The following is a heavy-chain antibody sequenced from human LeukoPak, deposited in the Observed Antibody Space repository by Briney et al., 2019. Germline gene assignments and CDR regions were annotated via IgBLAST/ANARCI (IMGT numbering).Heavy chain of an antibody. Sequence: ASVKVSCKASGYTFTNYGISWVRQAPGQGLEWMGWIGAHSGDTNYAQKFQGRVTMTTETSMSTAYMELRSLRSDDTAVYYCATVLYCSSTSCYDYWGQGTLVTVSS. CDR2: IGAHSGDT. D-gene: IGHD2-2*01. CDR3: ATVLYCSSTSCYDY. J-gene: IGHJ4*02. V-gene: IGHV1-18*01. CDR1: GYTFTNYG.